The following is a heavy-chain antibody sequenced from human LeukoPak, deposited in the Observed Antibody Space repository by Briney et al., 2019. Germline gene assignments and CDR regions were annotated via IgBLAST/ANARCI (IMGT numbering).Heavy chain of an antibody. V-gene: IGHV4-34*01. CDR3: AREYYYDSSGYGWAFDI. D-gene: IGHD3-22*01. CDR1: GGSFSGYY. Sequence: SETLSLTCAVYGGSFSGYYWSWIRQPPGKGLEWIGEINHSGSTNYNPSLKSRVTISVDTSKNQFSLKLSSVTAADTAVYYCAREYYYDSSGYGWAFDIWGQGTMVTVSS. CDR2: INHSGST. J-gene: IGHJ3*02.